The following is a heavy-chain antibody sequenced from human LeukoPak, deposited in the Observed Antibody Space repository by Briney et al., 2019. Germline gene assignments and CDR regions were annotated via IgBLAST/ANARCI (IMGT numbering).Heavy chain of an antibody. D-gene: IGHD6-19*01. CDR2: IRSKANTYAT. CDR1: GFSFSDSA. V-gene: IGHV3-73*01. J-gene: IGHJ4*02. CDR3: TKPGSGWNYFDS. Sequence: GGSLRLSCAASGFSFSDSAMHWVRQASGKGLEWVGRIRSKANTYATAYTVSVKGRFTISSDDSKNTAYLQMNSLKTEDTAVYYCTKPGSGWNYFDSWGQGTLVTVSA.